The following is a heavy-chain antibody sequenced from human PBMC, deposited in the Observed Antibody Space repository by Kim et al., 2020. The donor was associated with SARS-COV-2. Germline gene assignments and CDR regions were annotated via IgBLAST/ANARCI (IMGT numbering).Heavy chain of an antibody. J-gene: IGHJ4*02. Sequence: GGSLRLSCATSGFSFNVYAMHWVRQAPGKELQWLTVIWADGSSLYADSVKGRFTISRDNSKNTLYLQMNSLRVEDTAVYYCARDQADYIFDWGQGTLVTV. D-gene: IGHD4-4*01. CDR2: IWADGSSL. CDR3: ARDQADYIFD. CDR1: GFSFNVYA. V-gene: IGHV3-33*01.